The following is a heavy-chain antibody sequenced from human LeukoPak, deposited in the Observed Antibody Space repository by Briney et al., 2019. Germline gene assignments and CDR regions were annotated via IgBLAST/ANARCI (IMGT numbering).Heavy chain of an antibody. CDR2: ISSSSSQI. J-gene: IGHJ4*02. CDR1: GFTFSSY. V-gene: IGHV3-21*01. CDR3: AREGDYGGNLDY. D-gene: IGHD4-23*01. Sequence: GGSLRLSCAASGFTFSSYMNWARQAPGKGLEWVSSISSSSSQIYYADSVKGRFTISRDNAKNSLYLQMNSLRAEDTAVYYCAREGDYGGNLDYWGQGTLVTVSS.